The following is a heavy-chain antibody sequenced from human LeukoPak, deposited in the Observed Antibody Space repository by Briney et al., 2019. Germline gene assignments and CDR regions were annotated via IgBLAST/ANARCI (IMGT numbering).Heavy chain of an antibody. Sequence: GGSLRLSCAASGFTVSGNYMSWVRQAPGKGLEWVPVIYSGGSTYYADSVKGRFTISRDNSKNTLYLQMNSLRAEDTAVYYCARDNEWEPWYGMDVWGQGTTVTVSS. J-gene: IGHJ6*02. D-gene: IGHD1-26*01. CDR3: ARDNEWEPWYGMDV. CDR2: IYSGGST. V-gene: IGHV3-66*01. CDR1: GFTVSGNY.